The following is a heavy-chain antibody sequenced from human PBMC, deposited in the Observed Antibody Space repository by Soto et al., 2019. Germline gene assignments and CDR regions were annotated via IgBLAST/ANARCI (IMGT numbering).Heavy chain of an antibody. Sequence: SETLSLTCAVSGYSISSGYYWGWIRQPPGKGLEWIGSIYHSGSTYYNPSLKSRVTISVDTSKNQFSLKLSSVTAADTAVYYCARDRPGTVSYYFDYWGQGTQVTVSS. CDR2: IYHSGST. D-gene: IGHD2-8*02. CDR3: ARDRPGTVSYYFDY. J-gene: IGHJ4*02. CDR1: GYSISSGYY. V-gene: IGHV4-38-2*02.